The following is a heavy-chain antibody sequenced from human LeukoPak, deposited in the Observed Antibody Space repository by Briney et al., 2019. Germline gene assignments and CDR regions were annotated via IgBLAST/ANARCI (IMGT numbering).Heavy chain of an antibody. Sequence: GGSLRLSCAASGFTFSSYGMHWVRQAPGKGLEWVAVISYDGSNKYYADSVKGRFTISRDNPENTLYLQMNSLRVDDTATYYCAKGGYCRGESCPYYDGMDVWGQGTTVTVSS. V-gene: IGHV3-30*18. CDR2: ISYDGSNK. D-gene: IGHD2-15*01. CDR3: AKGGYCRGESCPYYDGMDV. CDR1: GFTFSSYG. J-gene: IGHJ6*02.